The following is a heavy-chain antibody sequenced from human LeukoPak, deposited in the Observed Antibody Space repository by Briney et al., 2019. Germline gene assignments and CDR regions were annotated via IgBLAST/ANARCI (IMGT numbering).Heavy chain of an antibody. CDR3: ARAAYYYDSSGYTSFDY. CDR2: IYTSGST. Sequence: PSETLSLTCTVSGGSISGYYWNWIRQSAGKGLEWIGRIYTSGSTNYNPSLKSRVTMSVDTSKNQFSLKLSSVTAADTAVYYCARAAYYYDSSGYTSFDYWGQGTLVTVSS. D-gene: IGHD3-22*01. CDR1: GGSISGYY. V-gene: IGHV4-4*07. J-gene: IGHJ4*02.